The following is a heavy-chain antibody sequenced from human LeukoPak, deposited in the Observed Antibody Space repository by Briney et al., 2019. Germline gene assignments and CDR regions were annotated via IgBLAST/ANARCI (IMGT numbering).Heavy chain of an antibody. CDR1: GGSISSSSYY. CDR2: IYYSGST. V-gene: IGHV4-39*01. D-gene: IGHD2-21*01. Sequence: SETLPLTCTVSGGSISSSSYYWGWIRPPPGKGLEWIGSIYYSGSTYYNPSLKSRVTISVDTSKNQFSLKLSSVTAADTAVYYCARHILAPPYYYYYMDVWGKGTTVTVSS. J-gene: IGHJ6*03. CDR3: ARHILAPPYYYYYMDV.